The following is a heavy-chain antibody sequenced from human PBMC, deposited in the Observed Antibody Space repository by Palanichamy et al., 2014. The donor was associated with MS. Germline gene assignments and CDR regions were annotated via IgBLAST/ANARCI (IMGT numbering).Heavy chain of an antibody. V-gene: IGHV1-18*04. CDR2: ISGHNGDT. J-gene: IGHJ4*02. Sequence: QVQFVQSGDEVKKPGASVKVSCKASGCTFTTYGISWVRQAPGQGLEWMGWISGHNGDTKNAQKFQGRVTMTTDTSTTTAYMELRSLTSDDTAVYYCAREYCSGGSCYGVDYWGQGTLVIVSS. CDR3: AREYCSGGSCYGVDY. CDR1: GCTFTTYG. D-gene: IGHD2-15*01.